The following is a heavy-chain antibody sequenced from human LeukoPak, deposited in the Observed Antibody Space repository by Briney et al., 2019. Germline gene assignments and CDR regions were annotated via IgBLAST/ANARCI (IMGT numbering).Heavy chain of an antibody. Sequence: SETLSLTCAVYGGSFSGYYWSWIRQPPGKGLEWIGEINHSGSTNYNPSLKSRVTISVDTSKNQFSLKLSSVTAADTAVYYCARGPEYCGGDRYNDYWGQGTLVTVSS. CDR3: ARGPEYCGGDRYNDY. CDR2: INHSGST. D-gene: IGHD2-21*02. CDR1: GGSFSGYY. J-gene: IGHJ4*03. V-gene: IGHV4-34*01.